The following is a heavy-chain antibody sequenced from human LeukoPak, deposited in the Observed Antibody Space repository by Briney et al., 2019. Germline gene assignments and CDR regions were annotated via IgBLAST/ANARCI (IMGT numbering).Heavy chain of an antibody. V-gene: IGHV4-39*07. D-gene: IGHD5-24*01. CDR3: ARGGSRWLQLGYYFDY. Sequence: SETLSLTCTVSGGSISSSSYYWGWIRQPPGKGLEWIGSIYYSGSTYYNPSFKSRVTISVDTSKNQFSLKLSSVTAADTAVYYCARGGSRWLQLGYYFDYWGQGTLVTVSS. J-gene: IGHJ4*02. CDR1: GGSISSSSYY. CDR2: IYYSGST.